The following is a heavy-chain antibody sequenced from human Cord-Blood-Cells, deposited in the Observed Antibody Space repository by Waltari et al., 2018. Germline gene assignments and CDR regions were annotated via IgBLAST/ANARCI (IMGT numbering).Heavy chain of an antibody. J-gene: IGHJ4*02. CDR1: GYTFTGYY. V-gene: IGHV1-2*02. CDR3: AVRQPRTGDGFDY. CDR2: INPNRGGT. Sequence: QVQLVQSGAEVKKPGASVKVSCKASGYTFTGYYMHWVRQAPGQGLEWMGWINPNRGGTNYAQKFQGRVTMTRDTSISTAYMELSRLRSDDTAVYYCAVRQPRTGDGFDYWGQGTLVTVSS. D-gene: IGHD7-27*01.